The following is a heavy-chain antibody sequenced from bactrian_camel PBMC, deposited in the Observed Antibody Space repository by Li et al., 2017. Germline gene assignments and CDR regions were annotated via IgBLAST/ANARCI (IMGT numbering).Heavy chain of an antibody. V-gene: IGHV3S1*01. Sequence: VQLVESGGDSVQAGGSLRLSCAASGFTFSEYNMCWVRQAPGKGLEWVSALKTDGDRTYYADSVKGRFAISRDKAKNTLYLQLNSLKTEDTAMYYCAKGTISTMGLEYWGQGTQVTVS. D-gene: IGHD4*01. J-gene: IGHJ4*01. CDR3: AKGTISTMGLEY. CDR2: LKTDGDRT. CDR1: GFTFSEYN.